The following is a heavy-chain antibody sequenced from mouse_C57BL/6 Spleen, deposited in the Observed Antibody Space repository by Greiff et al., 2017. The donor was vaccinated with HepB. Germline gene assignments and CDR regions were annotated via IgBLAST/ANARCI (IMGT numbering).Heavy chain of an antibody. J-gene: IGHJ4*01. V-gene: IGHV1-85*01. D-gene: IGHD1-1*01. CDR2: IYPRDGST. CDR1: GYTFTSYD. Sequence: QVQLKESGPELVKPGASVKLSCKASGYTFTSYDINWVKQRPGQGLEWIGWIYPRDGSTKYNEKFKGKATLTVDTSSSTAYMELHSLTSEDSAVYFCARGSYYVTMDYWGQGTSVTVSS. CDR3: ARGSYYVTMDY.